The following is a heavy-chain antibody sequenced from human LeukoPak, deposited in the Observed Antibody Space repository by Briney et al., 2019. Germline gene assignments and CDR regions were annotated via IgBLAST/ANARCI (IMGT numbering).Heavy chain of an antibody. V-gene: IGHV4-30-2*01. Sequence: SQTLSLTCTVSGGSISSGGYYWGWIRQPPGKGLEWIGYIYHSGSTYSNPSLKSRLTISVDTSKNQFSLRLRSVTAADTAVYYCARLPDYGDHGYFDYWGQGTLVTVSS. CDR1: GGSISSGGYY. D-gene: IGHD4-17*01. J-gene: IGHJ4*02. CDR2: IYHSGST. CDR3: ARLPDYGDHGYFDY.